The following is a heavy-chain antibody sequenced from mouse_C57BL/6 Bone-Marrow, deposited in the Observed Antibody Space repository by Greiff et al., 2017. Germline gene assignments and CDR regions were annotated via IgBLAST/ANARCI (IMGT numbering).Heavy chain of an antibody. CDR1: GFNIKDDY. V-gene: IGHV14-4*01. J-gene: IGHJ3*01. CDR3: TVDGYYPLAY. CDR2: IDPANGDT. Sequence: EVKLVEPGAELVRPGASVKLSCTASGFNIKDDYMHWVKQRPDQGLEWIGWIDPANGDTEYASKFQGKATITVDKSSNTAYQQLSSLPSEDTAVVYCTVDGYYPLAYWGQGTLVTVSA. D-gene: IGHD2-3*01.